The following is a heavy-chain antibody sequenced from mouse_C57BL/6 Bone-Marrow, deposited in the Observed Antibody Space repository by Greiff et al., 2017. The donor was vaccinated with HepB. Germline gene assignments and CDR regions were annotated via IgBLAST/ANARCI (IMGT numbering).Heavy chain of an antibody. Sequence: EVKLVESGGGLVQSGRSLRLSCATSGFTFSDFYMEWVRQAPGKGLEWIAASRNKANDYTTEYSASVKGRFIVSRDTSQSILYLQMNALRAEDTAIYYCARDGDVESGFAYWGQGTLVTVSA. CDR1: GFTFSDFY. CDR3: ARDGDVESGFAY. V-gene: IGHV7-1*01. D-gene: IGHD2-13*01. J-gene: IGHJ3*01. CDR2: SRNKANDYTT.